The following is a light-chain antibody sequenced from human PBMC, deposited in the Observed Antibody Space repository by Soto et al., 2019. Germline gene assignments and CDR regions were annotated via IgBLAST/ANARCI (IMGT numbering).Light chain of an antibody. Sequence: DIQMTQSPSSVSASVGDRVTITCRASQAIGTWLAWYQQKPGEAPKLLIYAASSLQSGVPSRFSGSGSGTDFTLTISSLQPADFATYYCQQANSFPLTFGGGTMVEIK. CDR3: QQANSFPLT. J-gene: IGKJ4*01. CDR2: AAS. CDR1: QAIGTW. V-gene: IGKV1-12*01.